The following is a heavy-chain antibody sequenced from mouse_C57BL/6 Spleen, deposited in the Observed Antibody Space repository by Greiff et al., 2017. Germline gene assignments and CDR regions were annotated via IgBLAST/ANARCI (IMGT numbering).Heavy chain of an antibody. CDR2: IRNKANGYTT. Sequence: EVKLMESGGGLVQPGGSLSLSCAASGFTFTDYYMSWVRQPPGKALEWLGFIRNKANGYTTEYSASVKGRFTISRDNSQSILYLQMNALRAEDSATYYCARYSSYGPFAYWGQGTLVTVSA. V-gene: IGHV7-3*01. CDR3: ARYSSYGPFAY. J-gene: IGHJ3*01. D-gene: IGHD1-1*02. CDR1: GFTFTDYY.